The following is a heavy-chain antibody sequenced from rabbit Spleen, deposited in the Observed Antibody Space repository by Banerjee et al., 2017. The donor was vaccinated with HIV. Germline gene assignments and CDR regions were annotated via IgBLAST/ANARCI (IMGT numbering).Heavy chain of an antibody. CDR2: IDTSSGNT. V-gene: IGHV1S45*01. Sequence: QEQLEESGGGLVQPEGSLTLTCTASGFSFSSSDYMCWVRQAPGKGLEWIACIDTSSGNTYYATWAKGRFMISKTSSTTVTLQMTSLTAADTATYFCARDGIKTAVYLGLWGQGTLVTVS. D-gene: IGHD7-1*01. CDR3: ARDGIKTAVYLGL. J-gene: IGHJ3*01. CDR1: GFSFSSSDY.